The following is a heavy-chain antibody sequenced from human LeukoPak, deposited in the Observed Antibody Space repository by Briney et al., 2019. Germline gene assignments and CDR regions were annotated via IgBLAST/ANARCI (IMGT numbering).Heavy chain of an antibody. CDR2: INPNSGGT. D-gene: IGHD3-22*01. Sequence: ASVKVSCKASGYTFTGYYMHWVRQAPGQGLEWMGWINPNSGGTNYAQKFQGRVTMTRDTSISTAYMELSRLRSEDTAVYYCARGARGYYYDSSGYYPYWGQGTLVTVSS. V-gene: IGHV1-2*02. CDR3: ARGARGYYYDSSGYYPY. J-gene: IGHJ4*02. CDR1: GYTFTGYY.